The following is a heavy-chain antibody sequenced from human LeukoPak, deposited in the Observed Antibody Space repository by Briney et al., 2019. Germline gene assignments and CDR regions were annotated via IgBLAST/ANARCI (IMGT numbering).Heavy chain of an antibody. V-gene: IGHV3-21*01. CDR2: ISSSSTNI. CDR1: GFTFSSYT. D-gene: IGHD1-26*01. Sequence: GGSLRLSCAASGFTFSSYTMNWVRQAPGKGLEWVSSISSSSTNIDYPDSVKGRFTISRDNAKNSLYLLMNSLRAEDTAVYYCARVRSPRAVDYWGQGTLVTVSS. J-gene: IGHJ4*02. CDR3: ARVRSPRAVDY.